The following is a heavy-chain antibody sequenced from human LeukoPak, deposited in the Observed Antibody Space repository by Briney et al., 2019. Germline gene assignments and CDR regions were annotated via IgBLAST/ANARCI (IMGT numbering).Heavy chain of an antibody. V-gene: IGHV3-30*04. CDR3: ATSRVDIAVQPAAIDY. J-gene: IGHJ4*02. CDR1: GFTFSNYA. Sequence: GRSLRLSCVASGFTFSNYAVHWVRQAPGKGLEWVAIISYDGSNKYYADSVKGRFTISRDNSKNMLYLQMSSLRVEDTAMYCCATSRVDIAVQPAAIDYWGQGTLVTVSS. CDR2: ISYDGSNK. D-gene: IGHD2-2*01.